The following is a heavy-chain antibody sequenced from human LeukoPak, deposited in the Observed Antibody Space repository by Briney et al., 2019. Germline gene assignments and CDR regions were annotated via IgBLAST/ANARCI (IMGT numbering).Heavy chain of an antibody. CDR3: ARGDGYTSIDY. CDR2: IYYSGST. J-gene: IGHJ4*02. V-gene: IGHV4-59*01. CDR1: GDSISNYY. Sequence: SETLSLTCTVSGDSISNYYWSWIRQPPGEGLEWIGYIYYSGSTNYNPSLKSRVTISVDTSKNQFSLKLSSVTAADTAVYYCARGDGYTSIDYWGQGTLVTVSS. D-gene: IGHD5-24*01.